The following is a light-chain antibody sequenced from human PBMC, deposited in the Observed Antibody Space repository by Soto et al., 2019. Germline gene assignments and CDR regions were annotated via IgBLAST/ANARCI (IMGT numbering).Light chain of an antibody. Sequence: DIQMTQSPSSVSASVGDTVTITCRASQGITSWLAWYQQKPGKAPRLLIYTVSNLQSGVPSRFGGSRSGADFTLTISSLQPEDFATYYCQQANSSPPSLTFGGGTKVQIK. J-gene: IGKJ4*01. CDR2: TVS. CDR3: QQANSSPPSLT. V-gene: IGKV1D-12*01. CDR1: QGITSW.